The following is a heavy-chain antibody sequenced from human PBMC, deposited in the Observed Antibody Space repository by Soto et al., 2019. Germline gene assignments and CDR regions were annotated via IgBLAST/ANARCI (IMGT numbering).Heavy chain of an antibody. D-gene: IGHD2-15*01. Sequence: SETLSLTCAVYGGSFSGYYWSWIRQPPGKGLEWIGEINHSGSTNYNPSLKSRVTISVDTSKNQFSLKLSSVTAADTAVYYCARQEGCSGGSCYSRNNWFDPWGQGTLVT. J-gene: IGHJ5*02. CDR3: ARQEGCSGGSCYSRNNWFDP. CDR1: GGSFSGYY. V-gene: IGHV4-34*01. CDR2: INHSGST.